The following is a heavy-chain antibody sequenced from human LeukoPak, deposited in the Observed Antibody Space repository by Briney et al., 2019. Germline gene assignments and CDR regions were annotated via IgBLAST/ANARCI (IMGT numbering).Heavy chain of an antibody. CDR3: EAVGPGSGWYSSYFES. CDR1: GFTVTRYA. CDR2: MVVGSGYT. D-gene: IGHD6-19*01. J-gene: IGHJ4*02. V-gene: IGHV1-58*01. Sequence: SGNFSCKASGFTVTRYAVQWVRQARGQRLEWIGWMVVGSGYTNYAQKLQERVTITREMSTSRAYMELSSLTSEDTAVYYCEAVGPGSGWYSSYFESWGQGTLVTPSS.